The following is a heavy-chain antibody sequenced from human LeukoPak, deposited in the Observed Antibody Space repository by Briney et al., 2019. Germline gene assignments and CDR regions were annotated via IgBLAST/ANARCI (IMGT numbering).Heavy chain of an antibody. CDR1: IFPFSNYG. CDR2: ISGSGGDT. V-gene: IGHV3-23*01. CDR3: ARGIDY. J-gene: IGHJ4*02. Sequence: GGSLRLSCAVSIFPFSNYGMNWVRQAPGKGLEWVSTISGSGGDTFYADSVKGRFTISRDTSKNMVFLQMNSLRVEDTAVYYCARGIDYWGRGTLVTVSS.